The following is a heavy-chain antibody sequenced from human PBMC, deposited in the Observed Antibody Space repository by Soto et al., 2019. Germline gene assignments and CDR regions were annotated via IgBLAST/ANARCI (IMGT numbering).Heavy chain of an antibody. CDR1: GYTFTNFG. V-gene: IGHV1-18*01. D-gene: IGHD1-20*01. J-gene: IGHJ4*02. CDR2: ISVYNGNT. Sequence: ASVKVSCKASGYTFTNFGITWVRQAPGQGLEWMGWISVYNGNTNYAQKYQGRVTMTTDTSTSTAYMELRSLRSDDTAVYYCAREYNRRLDYWGQGTPVTVSS. CDR3: AREYNRRLDY.